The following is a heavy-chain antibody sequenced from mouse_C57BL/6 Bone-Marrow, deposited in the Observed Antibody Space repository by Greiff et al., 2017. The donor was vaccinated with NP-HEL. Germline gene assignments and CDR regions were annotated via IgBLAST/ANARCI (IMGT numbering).Heavy chain of an antibody. CDR3: TSGLLPPFAY. D-gene: IGHD2-3*01. Sequence: VHVKQSGAELVRPGASVKLSCTASGFNIKDDYMHWVKQRPEQGLEWIGWIDPENGDTEYASKFQGKATITADTSSNTAYLQLSSLTSEDTAVYYGTSGLLPPFAYWGQGTLVTVSA. J-gene: IGHJ3*01. CDR2: IDPENGDT. CDR1: GFNIKDDY. V-gene: IGHV14-4*01.